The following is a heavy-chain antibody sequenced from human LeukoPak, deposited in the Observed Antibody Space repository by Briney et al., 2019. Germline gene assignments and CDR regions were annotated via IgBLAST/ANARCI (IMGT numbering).Heavy chain of an antibody. CDR3: GSGRTMVRGPVDY. D-gene: IGHD3-10*01. Sequence: ASVKVSCKASGYAFIDYYIYWVRQAPGQGPEFMGCINPNSAYTHFAQKFQGRVTMTRDTSINTSYMDLTSLTSDDTAVYFCGSGRTMVRGPVDYWGQGTLITVSS. CDR1: GYAFIDYY. CDR2: INPNSAYT. V-gene: IGHV1-2*02. J-gene: IGHJ4*02.